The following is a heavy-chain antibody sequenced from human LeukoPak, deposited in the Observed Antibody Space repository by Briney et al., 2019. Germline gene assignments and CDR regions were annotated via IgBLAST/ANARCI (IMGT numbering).Heavy chain of an antibody. CDR2: TYYSRST. CDR3: ARLGQWLVVD. CDR1: GGSISSYY. J-gene: IGHJ4*02. Sequence: SETLSLTCTVSGGSISSYYWSWIRQPPGKGLEWIGYTYYSRSTNYNPSLKSRVTISVDTSKNQFSLKLSSVTAADTAVYYCARLGQWLVVDWGQGTLVTVSS. D-gene: IGHD6-19*01. V-gene: IGHV4-59*08.